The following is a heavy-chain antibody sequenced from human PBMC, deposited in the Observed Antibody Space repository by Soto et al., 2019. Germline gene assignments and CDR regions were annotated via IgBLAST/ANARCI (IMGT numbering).Heavy chain of an antibody. V-gene: IGHV4-30-4*01. J-gene: IGHJ4*02. Sequence: PSETLSLTCTVSGGSISSGDYYWSWIRQPPGKGLEWIGYIYYSGSTYYNPSLKSRVTISVDTSKNQFSLKLSSVTAADTAVYYCAREPRTSNPSDYWGQGTLVTVSS. CDR2: IYYSGST. D-gene: IGHD2-2*01. CDR3: AREPRTSNPSDY. CDR1: GGSISSGDYY.